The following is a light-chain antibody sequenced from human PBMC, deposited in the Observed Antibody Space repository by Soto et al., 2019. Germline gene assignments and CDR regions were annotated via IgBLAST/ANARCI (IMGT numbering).Light chain of an antibody. CDR3: QQYNSYPLT. V-gene: IGKV1-5*01. Sequence: DIQMTQSPSTLSASVRDRVTITCRASQSISSWSAWYQQKPGKAPKLLIYDASSLESGVPSRFIGSGSGTEFTLTISSLQPDDFATYYCQQYNSYPLTFGGGTKVEIK. J-gene: IGKJ4*01. CDR1: QSISSW. CDR2: DAS.